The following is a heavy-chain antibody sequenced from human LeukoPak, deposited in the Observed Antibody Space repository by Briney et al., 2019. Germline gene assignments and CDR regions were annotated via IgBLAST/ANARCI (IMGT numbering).Heavy chain of an antibody. CDR2: LSHSGSS. CDR3: ARARYANAWYAFDI. D-gene: IGHD2-2*01. CDR1: GGSVSSYY. Sequence: SETLSLTCTVSGGSVSSYYWSWIRRPPGRGLEWIAYLSHSGSSDSNPSLTSRVTTLVDTSKNQFSLRLTSVTAADTAVYYCARARYANAWYAFDIWGHGTMVTVSS. J-gene: IGHJ3*02. V-gene: IGHV4-59*02.